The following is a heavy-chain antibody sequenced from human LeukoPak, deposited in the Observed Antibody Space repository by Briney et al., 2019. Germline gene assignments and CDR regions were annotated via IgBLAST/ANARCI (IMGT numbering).Heavy chain of an antibody. V-gene: IGHV3-53*01. Sequence: GGSLRLSCAASGFTVSSSYMSWVRQAPGKGLEWVSVIYSGGSTYYADSVKGRFTISRDNSKNTLYLQMNSLRAEDTAVYYCARDVRGYSGYQFDYWGQGTLVTVSS. CDR2: IYSGGST. CDR3: ARDVRGYSGYQFDY. CDR1: GFTVSSSY. J-gene: IGHJ4*02. D-gene: IGHD5-12*01.